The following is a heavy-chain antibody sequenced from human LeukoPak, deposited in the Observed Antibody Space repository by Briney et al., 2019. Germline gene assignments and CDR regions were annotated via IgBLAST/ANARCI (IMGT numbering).Heavy chain of an antibody. J-gene: IGHJ4*02. D-gene: IGHD3-22*01. CDR1: GGSISSYY. CDR2: IYYSGST. Sequence: SETLSLTCTVSGGSISSYYWSWIRQPPGKGLEWIGYIYYSGSTNYNPSLKSRVTISVDMSKNQFSLKLSSVTAADTAVYYCARGYYDSSGYFIPDYWGQGTLVTVSS. V-gene: IGHV4-59*01. CDR3: ARGYYDSSGYFIPDY.